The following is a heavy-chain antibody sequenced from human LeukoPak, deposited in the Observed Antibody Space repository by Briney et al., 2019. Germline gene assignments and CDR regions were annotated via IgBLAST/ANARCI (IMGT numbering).Heavy chain of an antibody. V-gene: IGHV3-33*01. Sequence: GRSLRLSCAASGFTFSSYGMHWVRQAPGKGLEWEAVIWYEGSNKCFAGSVKGRFNIARDNSKNTLYLQMTRLRADDTAVYYCARDFYDCSGYYYAGLDYWGQGTLVTVSS. D-gene: IGHD3-22*01. CDR2: IWYEGSNK. CDR1: GFTFSSYG. CDR3: ARDFYDCSGYYYAGLDY. J-gene: IGHJ4*02.